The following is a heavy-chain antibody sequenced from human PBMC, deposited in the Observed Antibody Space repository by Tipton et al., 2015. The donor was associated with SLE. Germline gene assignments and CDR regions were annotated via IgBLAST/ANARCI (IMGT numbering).Heavy chain of an antibody. V-gene: IGHV4-39*07. CDR3: ASLVGVSTSGAFDL. D-gene: IGHD1-26*01. Sequence: TLSLTCTVSGDSVSSGSDFWGWIRQPPGKGLEWIGSLYYSGTTYYNTSLKSRVTISIDTSKNQFSLKLTSVAAADTAMYYCASLVGVSTSGAFDLWGQGTMVTVSS. J-gene: IGHJ3*01. CDR2: LYYSGTT. CDR1: GDSVSSGSDF.